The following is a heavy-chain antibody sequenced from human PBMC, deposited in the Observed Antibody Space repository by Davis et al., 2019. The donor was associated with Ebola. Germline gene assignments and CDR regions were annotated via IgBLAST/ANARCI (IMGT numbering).Heavy chain of an antibody. CDR3: SRDVQWEFYDN. V-gene: IGHV3-74*01. Sequence: GESLKISCAASGFPFSRYVMHWVRQAPGKRLVWVPRLTHDGTITTYADSVKGRFTVSRDNAKNTLYLQMNSLTAEDTAVYYCSRDVQWEFYDNWGHGTLVTVSS. J-gene: IGHJ4*01. D-gene: IGHD1-26*01. CDR1: GFPFSRYV. CDR2: LTHDGTIT.